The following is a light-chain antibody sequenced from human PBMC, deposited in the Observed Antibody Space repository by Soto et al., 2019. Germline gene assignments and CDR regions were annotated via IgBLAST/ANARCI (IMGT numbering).Light chain of an antibody. CDR2: GAS. Sequence: EIVLTQSPGTLSVSPGERATLSCRASQSVSSSYLAWYQQKPGQAPRLLIYGASSRATGIPDRFSGSGSGTDFTLTISRLEPEDFAVYYCQQYGSPYMYTFGQGTKLEIK. J-gene: IGKJ2*01. CDR1: QSVSSSY. V-gene: IGKV3-20*01. CDR3: QQYGSPYMYT.